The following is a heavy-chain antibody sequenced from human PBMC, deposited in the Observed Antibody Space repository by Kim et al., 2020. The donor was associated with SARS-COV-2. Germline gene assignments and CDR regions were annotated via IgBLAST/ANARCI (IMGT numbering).Heavy chain of an antibody. CDR3: ARGGGSGSDSGDAFDI. CDR2: IGTAGDT. CDR1: GFTFSSYD. J-gene: IGHJ3*02. V-gene: IGHV3-13*04. D-gene: IGHD3-10*01. Sequence: GGSLRLSCAASGFTFSSYDMHWVRQATGKGLEWVSAIGTAGDTYYPGSVKGRFTISRENAKNSLYLQMNSLRAGDTAGYYCARGGGSGSDSGDAFDIWGQGTMVTVSS.